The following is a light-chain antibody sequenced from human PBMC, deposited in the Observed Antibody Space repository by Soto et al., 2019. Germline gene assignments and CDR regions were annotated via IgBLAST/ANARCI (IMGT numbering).Light chain of an antibody. CDR3: QHYINSPWT. J-gene: IGKJ1*01. CDR2: ASS. CDR1: QSLSREL. V-gene: IGKV3-20*01. Sequence: EIALTQSPGTLSLSPGERATLSCRASQSLSRELLAWYQQKPGQAPRLLIYASSRRATDIPDRFSGSGSGTDFTLTISRLEPEDFAVYYCQHYINSPWTFGQGTKVEIK.